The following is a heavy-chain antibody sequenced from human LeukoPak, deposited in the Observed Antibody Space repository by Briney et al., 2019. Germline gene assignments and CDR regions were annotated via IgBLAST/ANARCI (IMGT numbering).Heavy chain of an antibody. V-gene: IGHV1-69*13. D-gene: IGHD1-26*01. CDR1: GYTFTSYG. J-gene: IGHJ4*02. CDR2: IIPIFGTA. Sequence: SVKVSCTASGYTFTSYGISWVRQAPGQGLEWMGGIIPIFGTANYAQKFQGRVTITADESTSTAYMELSSLRSEDTAVYYCARVLSYSGTQLWGQGTLVTVSS. CDR3: ARVLSYSGTQL.